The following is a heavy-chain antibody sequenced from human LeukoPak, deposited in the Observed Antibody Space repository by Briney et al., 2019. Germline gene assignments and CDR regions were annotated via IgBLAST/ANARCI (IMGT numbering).Heavy chain of an antibody. CDR2: ISGSGVST. CDR1: GFTFSSYA. D-gene: IGHD3-22*01. Sequence: GGSLRLSCAASGFTFSSYAMSWVRQSPGKGLEWVSAISGSGVSTYNADSVKGRFTISRDNSKNTPYLQMNSLRAEDTAVYYCAKDSDSSGYYYRWFDPWGQGTLVTVSS. J-gene: IGHJ5*02. CDR3: AKDSDSSGYYYRWFDP. V-gene: IGHV3-23*01.